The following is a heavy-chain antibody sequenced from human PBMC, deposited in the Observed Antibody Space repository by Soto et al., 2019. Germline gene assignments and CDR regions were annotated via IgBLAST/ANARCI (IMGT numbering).Heavy chain of an antibody. Sequence: SETLSLTCIVSGGSISSSAYCWGWLRQPPGKGLEWIGTTYYNGSTYYNPSLKSRVTISVDTSKNQVSLKVSSVTAADTAVYYCASMGYHYGSGSYPLDYWGQGTLVTVSS. CDR1: GGSISSSAYC. J-gene: IGHJ4*02. CDR2: TYYNGST. D-gene: IGHD3-10*01. CDR3: ASMGYHYGSGSYPLDY. V-gene: IGHV4-39*07.